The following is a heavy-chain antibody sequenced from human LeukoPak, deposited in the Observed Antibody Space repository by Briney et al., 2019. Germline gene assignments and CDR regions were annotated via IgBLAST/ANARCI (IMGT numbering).Heavy chain of an antibody. CDR3: ARDTVGAKDRYYDILTGQSTENYYYGMDV. CDR2: IWYDGSNK. Sequence: GRSLRLSCAASGFTFSSYGMHWVRQAPGKGLEWVAVIWYDGSNKYYADSVKGRFTISRANSKNTLYLQMNSLRAEDTAVYYCARDTVGAKDRYYDILTGQSTENYYYGMDVWGKGTTVTVSS. V-gene: IGHV3-33*01. J-gene: IGHJ6*04. D-gene: IGHD3-9*01. CDR1: GFTFSSYG.